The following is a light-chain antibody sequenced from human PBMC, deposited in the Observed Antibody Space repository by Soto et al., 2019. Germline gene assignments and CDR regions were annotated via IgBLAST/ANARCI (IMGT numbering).Light chain of an antibody. CDR3: QQCYSYPWT. CDR2: AAS. V-gene: IGKV1-39*01. Sequence: GDRVTITCRASQTISNYLNWYQQQPGKAPKLLIYAASSLQSGVPSRFSGSGSGTDFTLTISSLQPEDFATYYCQQCYSYPWTFGQGTKVDIK. CDR1: QTISNY. J-gene: IGKJ1*01.